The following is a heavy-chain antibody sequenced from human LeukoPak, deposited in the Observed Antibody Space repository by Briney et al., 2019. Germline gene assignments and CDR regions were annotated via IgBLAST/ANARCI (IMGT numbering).Heavy chain of an antibody. CDR3: ARVSGRLERQSDLDY. CDR2: ISGDSTYI. Sequence: GGSLRLSCAASGSTFASYSTNWVRQAPGKGLEWVSSISGDSTYIYNAGSVKGRFTISRDNAQASLYLQMISLRADDTAVYYCARVSGRLERQSDLDYWGQGTLVIVSS. D-gene: IGHD1-1*01. V-gene: IGHV3-21*01. CDR1: GSTFASYS. J-gene: IGHJ4*02.